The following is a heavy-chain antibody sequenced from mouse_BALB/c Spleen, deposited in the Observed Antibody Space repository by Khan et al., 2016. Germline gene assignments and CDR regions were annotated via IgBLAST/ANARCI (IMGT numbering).Heavy chain of an antibody. D-gene: IGHD1-1*01. CDR3: TRGGSSYDGAMDY. CDR2: ISFSGST. CDR1: GYSITSDYA. Sequence: EVQLQESGPGLVKPSQSLSLTCTVTGYSITSDYAWNWIRQFPGNKLEWMGYISFSGSTSYNPSLKSRFSITRDTSKNQFFLQLNSATTEDTARYSCTRGGSSYDGAMDYWGQGTSVTVSS. J-gene: IGHJ4*01. V-gene: IGHV3-2*02.